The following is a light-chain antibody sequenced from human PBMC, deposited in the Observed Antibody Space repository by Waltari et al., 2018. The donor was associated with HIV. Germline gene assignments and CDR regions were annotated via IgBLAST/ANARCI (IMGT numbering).Light chain of an antibody. V-gene: IGKV1-39*01. CDR3: QQSYGTPRT. J-gene: IGKJ1*01. CDR1: QSISSY. Sequence: DIQMTQSPSSLSASVGDRVTITCRASQSISSYLNWYQQKPGKAPKLLIHAASSLQSGVPSRFNGSGSGTDFTLTISSLQPEDFATYYCQQSYGTPRTFGQGTKVEIK. CDR2: AAS.